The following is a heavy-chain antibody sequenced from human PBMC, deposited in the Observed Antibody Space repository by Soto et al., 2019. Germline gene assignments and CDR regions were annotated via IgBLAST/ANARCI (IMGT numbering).Heavy chain of an antibody. CDR3: EKGCHGIYYYYGMDV. D-gene: IGHD2-2*01. Sequence: GGSQRLSCAASAFTFSIYAMSSVRPAPGTGLERGSAPSGSGCSTYYADSVKGRFTISRDNSKNTLYLQMNSLRAEDTAVYYCEKGCHGIYYYYGMDVWGHGTKVT. V-gene: IGHV3-23*01. J-gene: IGHJ6*02. CDR1: AFTFSIYA. CDR2: PSGSGCST.